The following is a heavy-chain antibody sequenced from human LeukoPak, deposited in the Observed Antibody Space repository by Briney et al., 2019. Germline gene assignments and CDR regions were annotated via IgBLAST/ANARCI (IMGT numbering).Heavy chain of an antibody. CDR3: ARVDGSGYKPMDY. D-gene: IGHD3-22*01. CDR2: IWFDGSNK. Sequence: PGGSLRLSCVASGFTFSSYGMHWVRQAPGKGLEWVAIIWFDGSNKDYADSVKGRFTISRDNSKKTLYLQMNSLRVEDTAVYYCARVDGSGYKPMDYWGEGNLVTVSS. J-gene: IGHJ4*02. CDR1: GFTFSSYG. V-gene: IGHV3-33*01.